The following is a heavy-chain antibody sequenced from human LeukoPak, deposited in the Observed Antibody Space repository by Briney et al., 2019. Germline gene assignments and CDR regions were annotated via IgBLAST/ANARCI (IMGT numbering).Heavy chain of an antibody. CDR3: ARDSGELLGAFDI. D-gene: IGHD1-26*01. CDR2: IYYSGST. Sequence: ETLSLTCTVSGGSISSYYWSWIRQPPGKGLEWIGYIYYSGSTYYNPSLKSRVTISVDTSKNQFSLKLSSVTAADTAVYYCARDSGELLGAFDIWGQGTMVTVSS. J-gene: IGHJ3*02. V-gene: IGHV4-59*12. CDR1: GGSISSYY.